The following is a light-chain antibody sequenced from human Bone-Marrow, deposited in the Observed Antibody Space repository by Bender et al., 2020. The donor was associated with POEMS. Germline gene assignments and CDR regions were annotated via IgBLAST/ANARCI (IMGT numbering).Light chain of an antibody. J-gene: IGLJ2*01. CDR2: QDT. V-gene: IGLV3-1*01. CDR1: KLGEEY. Sequence: SYELTQPPSVSVSPGQTATITCSGEKLGEEYACWYQQKPGQSPVVVIYQDTKRPSGIPERFSGSTSGNTASLTISGTQTMDVADYYCQSWGSNTAVFGGGTKLTVL. CDR3: QSWGSNTAV.